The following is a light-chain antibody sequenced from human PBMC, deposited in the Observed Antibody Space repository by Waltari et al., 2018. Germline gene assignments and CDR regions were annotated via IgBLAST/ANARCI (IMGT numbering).Light chain of an antibody. CDR1: QDISSF. CDR3: QQLLTYPIS. J-gene: IGKJ5*01. Sequence: IQLTQSPSSLSASVGYRVAITCRASQDISSFLAWYQQIPGKAPKLLIYSASTLQSGVPSRFSGSGYGADFTLTISSLQPEDFATYYCQQLLTYPISFGQGTRLEIK. CDR2: SAS. V-gene: IGKV1-9*01.